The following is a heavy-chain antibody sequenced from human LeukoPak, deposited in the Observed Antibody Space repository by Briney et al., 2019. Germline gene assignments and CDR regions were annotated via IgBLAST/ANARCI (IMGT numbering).Heavy chain of an antibody. V-gene: IGHV3-53*01. J-gene: IGHJ4*02. CDR2: IYIGGST. CDR3: ARDRREYSGNYFDY. CDR1: GFMFSGYW. D-gene: IGHD1-26*01. Sequence: GGSLRLSCAASGFMFSGYWMSWVRQAPGKGLEWVSVIYIGGSTYYADSVKGRFTISRDNSKNTLYLQMNSLRAEDTAVYYCARDRREYSGNYFDYWGQGTLVTVSS.